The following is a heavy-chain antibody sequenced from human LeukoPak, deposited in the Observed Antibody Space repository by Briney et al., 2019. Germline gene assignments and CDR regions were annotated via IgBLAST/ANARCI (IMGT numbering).Heavy chain of an antibody. J-gene: IGHJ3*02. CDR2: INPNSGGT. V-gene: IGHV1-2*02. CDR1: GYTFTGYY. CDR3: ARDAYDSSGYYYHDAFDI. Sequence: ASVKVSCKASGYTFTGYYMHWVRQAPGQGLEWMGWINPNSGGTNYAQKLQGRVTMTRDTSISTAYMELSRLRSDDTAVYYCARDAYDSSGYYYHDAFDIWGQGTMVTVSS. D-gene: IGHD3-22*01.